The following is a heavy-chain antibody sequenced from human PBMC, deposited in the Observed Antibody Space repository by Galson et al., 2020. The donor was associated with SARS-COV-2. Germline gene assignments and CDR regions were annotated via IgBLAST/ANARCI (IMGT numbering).Heavy chain of an antibody. V-gene: IGHV4-38-2*02. J-gene: IGHJ5*02. D-gene: IGHD2-8*01. Sequence: SQTISLTCNVSGYSISSDYFWGWTRQPPGAGLEWIGRPHTGKRIYNPSLKSRLTMSLDTSKNQFYLNVNSVASADTAVYYCARGTPYCTNTYCIPLRFDPWGQGTLVTVSS. CDR2: PHTGKR. CDR3: ARGTPYCTNTYCIPLRFDP. CDR1: GYSISSDYF.